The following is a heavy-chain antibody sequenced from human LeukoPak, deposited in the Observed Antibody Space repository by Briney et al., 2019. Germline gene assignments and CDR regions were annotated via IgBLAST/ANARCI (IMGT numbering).Heavy chain of an antibody. V-gene: IGHV4-59*12. CDR2: IYYSGST. D-gene: IGHD3-10*01. CDR1: GGSISSYY. J-gene: IGHJ5*02. CDR3: ARDSGTTGEVKFDP. Sequence: SETLSLTCTVSGGSISSYYWSWIRQPPGKGLEWIGYIYYSGSTNYNPSLKSRVTISGDTSKNQFSLKLSSVTAADTAVYYCARDSGTTGEVKFDPWGQGTLVTVSS.